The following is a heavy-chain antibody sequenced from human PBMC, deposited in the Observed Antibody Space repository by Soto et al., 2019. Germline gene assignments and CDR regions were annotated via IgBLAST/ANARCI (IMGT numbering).Heavy chain of an antibody. J-gene: IGHJ4*02. D-gene: IGHD3-9*01. CDR3: VRFWPPPDYGILTTYSHAFDH. CDR2: ISYSGST. V-gene: IGHV4-39*01. CDR1: GGSISTYY. Sequence: SQTLSLTCTVSGGSISTYYWGWIRQPPGKGLEWIASISYSGSTYYNPSLSSRVTISVDTSKNQFSLSLNSVTAADTAVYYCVRFWPPPDYGILTTYSHAFDHLGQGNLVTVS.